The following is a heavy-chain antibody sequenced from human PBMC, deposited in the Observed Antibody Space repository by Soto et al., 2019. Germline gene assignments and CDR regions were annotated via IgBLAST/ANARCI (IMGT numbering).Heavy chain of an antibody. CDR3: SRGSYGSETYYPRAKGNWFDP. V-gene: IGHV3-23*01. CDR1: VFTLSSYV. D-gene: IGHD3-10*01. Sequence: GSRRLSCAGSVFTLSSYVMSWLRQAPGKGLEWVSSISASGGSTYYADSVKGRFTISRDNSENTLYLQMSSLRADDTAVYYCSRGSYGSETYYPRAKGNWFDPWGQGTLVTVSS. CDR2: ISASGGST. J-gene: IGHJ5*02.